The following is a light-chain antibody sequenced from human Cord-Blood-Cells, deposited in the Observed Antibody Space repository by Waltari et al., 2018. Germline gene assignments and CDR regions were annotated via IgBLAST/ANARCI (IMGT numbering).Light chain of an antibody. V-gene: IGLV2-23*01. CDR1: SSYVGRYNL. J-gene: IGLJ1*01. CDR2: EGS. Sequence: QSALTQPASVSGSPGQSITISCTGPSSYVGRYNLFSWYQQHPGKPPKLMIYEGSKLPSGVSNRFAGSKSGNTASLTISGLQAEDEADYYCCSYAGSSTYVFGTGTKVTVL. CDR3: CSYAGSSTYV.